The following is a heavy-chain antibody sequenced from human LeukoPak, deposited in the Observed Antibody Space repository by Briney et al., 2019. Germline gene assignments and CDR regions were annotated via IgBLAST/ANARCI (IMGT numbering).Heavy chain of an antibody. D-gene: IGHD3-10*01. CDR2: ISSSSNYI. CDR3: ARDQPDYYGSGSYYTPDAVCAFDI. CDR1: GFNFSSYS. Sequence: PGGSLRLSCAASGFNFSSYSMDWVRQAPGKGLQWVSSISSSSNYIYYADSVKGRFTISRDNAKNSLYLQMNSLRAEDTAVYYCARDQPDYYGSGSYYTPDAVCAFDIWGQGTMVTVSS. J-gene: IGHJ3*02. V-gene: IGHV3-21*01.